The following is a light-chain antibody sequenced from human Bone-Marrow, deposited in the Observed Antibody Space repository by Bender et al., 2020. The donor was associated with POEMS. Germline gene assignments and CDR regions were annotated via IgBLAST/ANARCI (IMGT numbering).Light chain of an antibody. CDR1: SSNIGRNS. Sequence: QSVLTQPPSASGTPGQRVTISCSGSSSNIGRNSVNWYQQLPGTAPKLLIYRNTQRPSGVPDRFSGSKSGTSASLAISGLQSEDEADYYCAAWEDSLNGWVFGGGTKLTVL. V-gene: IGLV1-44*01. CDR3: AAWEDSLNGWV. J-gene: IGLJ3*02. CDR2: RNT.